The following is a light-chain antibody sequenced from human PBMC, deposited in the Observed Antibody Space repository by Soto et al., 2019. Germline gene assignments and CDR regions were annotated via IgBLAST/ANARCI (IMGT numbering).Light chain of an antibody. J-gene: IGKJ1*01. CDR1: QTVSNSY. CDR2: GTT. Sequence: ETVLTQSPGSLALSLGDRANLSCRASQTVSNSYLAWYQQKPGQAPRLLIYGTTNRATGIRDRFSGSGSGTDFTLTISGLEPEDFVLYYCQQYGSSPWTFGQGTKGESK. CDR3: QQYGSSPWT. V-gene: IGKV3-20*01.